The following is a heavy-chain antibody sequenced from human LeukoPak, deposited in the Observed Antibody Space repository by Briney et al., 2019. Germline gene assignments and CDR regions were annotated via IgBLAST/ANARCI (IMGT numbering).Heavy chain of an antibody. V-gene: IGHV3-53*04. J-gene: IGHJ4*02. CDR3: ASTYCSGGYGYSGGY. CDR2: IYSGGST. CDR1: GFPARSDY. Sequence: ALLRSPCAALGFPARSDYMSWVRQAPGQGLEWVSAIYSGGSTYYADSVKGRFTISRHNAKNTLYLQMNSLRAEDTAVYYCASTYCSGGYGYSGGYWGRGTLVTVSS. D-gene: IGHD2-15*01.